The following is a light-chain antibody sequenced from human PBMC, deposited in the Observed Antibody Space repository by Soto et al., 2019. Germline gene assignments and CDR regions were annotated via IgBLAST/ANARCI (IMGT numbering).Light chain of an antibody. Sequence: QSALTQPASVSGSPGQSITISCTGTSSDVGSYNLVSWYQQHPGKAPKLMIYEGSKRPSGVSNRFSGSKSGNTASLTISGLQAEDEAAYYCCSHAGSSTYVFGNGTKVTVL. V-gene: IGLV2-23*01. CDR1: SSDVGSYNL. CDR2: EGS. J-gene: IGLJ1*01. CDR3: CSHAGSSTYV.